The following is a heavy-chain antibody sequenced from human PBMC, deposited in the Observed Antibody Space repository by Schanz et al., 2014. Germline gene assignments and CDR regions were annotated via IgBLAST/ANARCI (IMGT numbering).Heavy chain of an antibody. CDR1: GDSISSYY. J-gene: IGHJ5*02. CDR2: IYYTGST. D-gene: IGHD2-15*01. CDR3: ARVISPHRGAASWLDP. V-gene: IGHV4-59*01. Sequence: QVQLQESGPRLVKPSETLSLTCTVSGDSISSYYWSWLRQAPGKGPEWIGYIYYTGSTNNNPSLTSRVTMSVDTSTNQFSLRLASVTAADTALYYCARVISPHRGAASWLDPWGQGTLVTVSS.